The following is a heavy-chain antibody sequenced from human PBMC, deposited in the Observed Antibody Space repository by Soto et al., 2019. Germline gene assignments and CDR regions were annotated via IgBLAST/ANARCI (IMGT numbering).Heavy chain of an antibody. V-gene: IGHV3-23*04. J-gene: IGHJ4*02. CDR3: AKDRLPTSGQRFYFDS. D-gene: IGHD2-15*01. Sequence: DVNLVQSGGGSAQPGGSLRLSCATSGFTFRTYAMTWVRQVPGRGLQWVSTILPDETGFYTISVKGRFTISRDNYRGIVYLQMNDLWVEDAAIYYCAKDRLPTSGQRFYFDSWGQGSLVTVSS. CDR2: ILPDETG. CDR1: GFTFRTYA.